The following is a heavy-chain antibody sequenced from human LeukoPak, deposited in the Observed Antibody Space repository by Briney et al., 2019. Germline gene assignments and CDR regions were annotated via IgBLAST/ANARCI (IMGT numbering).Heavy chain of an antibody. CDR2: IYSGGST. J-gene: IGHJ4*02. Sequence: GGSLRLSCAASGFTVSSNYMSWVRQAPGKGLEWVSVIYSGGSTYYADSVKGRFTISRDNSKNTLYLQMNSLRAEDTAVYYCAKDTVDDSGRRPDQWGQGTMVTVSS. D-gene: IGHD3-10*01. CDR3: AKDTVDDSGRRPDQ. CDR1: GFTVSSNY. V-gene: IGHV3-53*01.